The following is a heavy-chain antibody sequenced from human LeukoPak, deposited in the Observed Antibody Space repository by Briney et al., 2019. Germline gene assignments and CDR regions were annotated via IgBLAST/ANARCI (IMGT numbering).Heavy chain of an antibody. CDR3: ARGVNGIRYFDWFHNWFDP. V-gene: IGHV4-39*07. Sequence: SETLSLTCTVSGASISSSSYYWGWIRQPPGKGLEWIGSIYYSGSTYYNPSLKSRVTISVDTSKNQISLKLNSVTAADTAVYYCARGVNGIRYFDWFHNWFDPWGQGTLVTVSS. J-gene: IGHJ5*02. D-gene: IGHD3-9*01. CDR2: IYYSGST. CDR1: GASISSSSYY.